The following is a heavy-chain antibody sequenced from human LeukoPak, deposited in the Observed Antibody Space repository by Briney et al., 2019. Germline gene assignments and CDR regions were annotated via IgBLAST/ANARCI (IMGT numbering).Heavy chain of an antibody. CDR2: INHSGST. D-gene: IGHD2-2*01. Sequence: SETLSLTCAVYGGSFSGYYWSWIRQPPGKGLEWIGEINHSGSTNYNPSLKSRVTISVDTSKNQFSLKLSSVTAADTAVYYCARKDIVVVPATPGRFDPWGQGTLVTVSS. CDR3: ARKDIVVVPATPGRFDP. J-gene: IGHJ5*02. V-gene: IGHV4-34*01. CDR1: GGSFSGYY.